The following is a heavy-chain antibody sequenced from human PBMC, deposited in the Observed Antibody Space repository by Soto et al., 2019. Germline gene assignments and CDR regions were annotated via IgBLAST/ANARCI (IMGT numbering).Heavy chain of an antibody. V-gene: IGHV1-69*13. CDR2: IIPIFGTA. CDR1: GGTFSSYA. Sequence: SVKVSCKASGGTFSSYAISWVRQAPGQGLEWMGGIIPIFGTANYAQKFQGRVTITADESTSTAYMELSSLRSEDTAVYYCAVGEGSSGGPSRRKDVWGQGTTVTVSS. D-gene: IGHD6-19*01. J-gene: IGHJ6*02. CDR3: AVGEGSSGGPSRRKDV.